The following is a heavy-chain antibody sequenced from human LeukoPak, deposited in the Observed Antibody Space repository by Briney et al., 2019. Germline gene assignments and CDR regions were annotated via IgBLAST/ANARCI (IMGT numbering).Heavy chain of an antibody. CDR2: INTDGTVT. J-gene: IGHJ4*02. CDR3: ATKQWLAPPPDS. CDR1: GFTFSKYW. D-gene: IGHD6-19*01. Sequence: GGSLRLSCAASGFTFSKYWMLWVRQAPGKGLECVSRINTDGTVTTYAESVKGRFTVSRDNADNTMFLQMNSVRDEDTAVYYCATKQWLAPPPDSWGQGTPVTVSS. V-gene: IGHV3-74*01.